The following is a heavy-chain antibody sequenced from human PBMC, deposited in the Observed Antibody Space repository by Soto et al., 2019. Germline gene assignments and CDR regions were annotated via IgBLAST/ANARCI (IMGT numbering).Heavy chain of an antibody. V-gene: IGHV1-69*17. Sequence: QVLLAQSGAEVKKPGSSVKVSCKVSGGSFSTYTLTWVRQAPGQGLEWMGGIIPMFGIINYAQKFQGRVTITADRSTTTAYMELISLSSDDTAVYYCALLTPITGVYRGQGAHVTVSS. CDR3: ALLTPITGVY. J-gene: IGHJ4*02. D-gene: IGHD5-12*01. CDR2: IIPMFGII. CDR1: GGSFSTYT.